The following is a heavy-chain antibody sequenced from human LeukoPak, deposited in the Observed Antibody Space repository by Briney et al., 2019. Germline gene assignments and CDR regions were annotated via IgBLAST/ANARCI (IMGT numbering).Heavy chain of an antibody. CDR3: ARGGGGGGLDY. CDR1: GFTFSNYG. CDR2: IRFDGGHK. Sequence: GGSLRLSCAASGFTFSNYGMFWVRQAPGKGLDWVSFIRFDGGHKYYANSVKGRFTISRDNSKNTVYLQMDSLRAEDTAVYYCARGGGGGGLDYWGQGTLVTVSS. D-gene: IGHD2-15*01. J-gene: IGHJ4*02. V-gene: IGHV3-30*02.